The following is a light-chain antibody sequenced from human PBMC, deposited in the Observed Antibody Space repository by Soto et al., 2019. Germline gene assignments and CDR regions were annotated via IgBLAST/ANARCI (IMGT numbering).Light chain of an antibody. V-gene: IGKV1-5*03. CDR3: RHYNSYSET. CDR2: KAS. Sequence: DIQMTQSPSTLSAYVGDRVTITCRASQSISTWLAWYQQKPGKAPKLLIYKASSLESGVPSRFSGSGSGTEFTLTISSLQPDDFATYYCRHYNSYSETFGQGTKVEIK. J-gene: IGKJ1*01. CDR1: QSISTW.